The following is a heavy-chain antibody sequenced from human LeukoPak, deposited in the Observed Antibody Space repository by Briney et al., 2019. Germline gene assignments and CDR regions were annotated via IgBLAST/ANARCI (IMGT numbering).Heavy chain of an antibody. CDR3: ARMYNSGWTGYDFDY. Sequence: PSETLSLTCSVSGGSMSNYYWNWMRQPPGKGLEWIGYIHYIGSTSYNPSLKSRVTISVDMSKNQFSLKLSSVTAADTAVYYCARMYNSGWTGYDFDYWGQGTLVTVSS. CDR2: IHYIGST. D-gene: IGHD6-19*01. V-gene: IGHV4-59*12. CDR1: GGSMSNYY. J-gene: IGHJ4*02.